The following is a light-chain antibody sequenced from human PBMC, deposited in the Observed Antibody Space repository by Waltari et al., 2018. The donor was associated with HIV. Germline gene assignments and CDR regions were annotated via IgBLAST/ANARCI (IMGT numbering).Light chain of an antibody. V-gene: IGKV2-30*01. CDR1: QSLLYTAANTY. CDR2: KVS. Sequence: AVMTQCPLSLPVTLRQPASISCRSRQSLLYTAANTYLDWFQQRPGQSPRRLIYKVSKRDSGVPDRFSGSGSGTDFTLKISRVEAEDVGIYYCMQGTYWPYTFGQGTKLEIK. J-gene: IGKJ2*01. CDR3: MQGTYWPYT.